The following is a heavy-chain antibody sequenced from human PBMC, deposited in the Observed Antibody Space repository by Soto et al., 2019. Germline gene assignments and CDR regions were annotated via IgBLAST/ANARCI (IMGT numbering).Heavy chain of an antibody. CDR3: TRSVAVPGAHSDD. J-gene: IGHJ4*02. CDR2: VYYTGST. CDR1: GGSISGFY. D-gene: IGHD6-19*01. Sequence: SETVSLTCIVSGGSISGFYWSWIRQSPGKGLEWLGYVYYTGSTNYSPSLRRRLSISVDTSKNDFSLRLSSVTAADPAVYFCTRSVAVPGAHSDDWGPGTQVTVS. V-gene: IGHV4-59*01.